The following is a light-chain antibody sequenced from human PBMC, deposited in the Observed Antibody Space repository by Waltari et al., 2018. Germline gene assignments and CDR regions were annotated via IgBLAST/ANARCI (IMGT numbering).Light chain of an antibody. Sequence: AVQLTQSPSSLSASVGDRVTITCRASQAISSALAWYQQKPGKAPNLLIYDASNLESGVPSRFSGSGSGTHFTLTISSLQPEDFATYYCQQGNDFPLTFGGGTKVEI. J-gene: IGKJ4*01. V-gene: IGKV1D-13*01. CDR3: QQGNDFPLT. CDR2: DAS. CDR1: QAISSA.